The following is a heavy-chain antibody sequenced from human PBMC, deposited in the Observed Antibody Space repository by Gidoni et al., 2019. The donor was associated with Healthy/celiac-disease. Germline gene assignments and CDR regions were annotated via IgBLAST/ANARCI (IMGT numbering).Heavy chain of an antibody. V-gene: IGHV4-31*03. CDR3: ARGDSSGYHGPAFDY. Sequence: QVQLQESGPGLVKPSQTLSLTCTVSGGSISSGGYYWSWSRQHPGKGLEWIGYIYYSGSTYYNPSLKSRVTISVDTSKNQFSLKLSSVTAADTAVYYCARGDSSGYHGPAFDYWGQGTLVTVSS. D-gene: IGHD3-22*01. CDR2: IYYSGST. J-gene: IGHJ4*02. CDR1: GGSISSGGYY.